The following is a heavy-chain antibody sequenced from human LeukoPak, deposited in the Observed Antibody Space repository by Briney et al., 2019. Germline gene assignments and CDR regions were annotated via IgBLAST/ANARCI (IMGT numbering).Heavy chain of an antibody. CDR1: GGSFSGYY. J-gene: IGHJ5*02. Sequence: PSETLSLTCAVYGGSFSGYYWSWIRQPPGKGLEWIGEINHSGSTNYNPSLKSRVTISVDMSKNQFSLKLSSVTAADTAVYYCARETEYYDFWSGSHWFDPWGQGTLVTVSS. D-gene: IGHD3-3*01. CDR2: INHSGST. V-gene: IGHV4-34*01. CDR3: ARETEYYDFWSGSHWFDP.